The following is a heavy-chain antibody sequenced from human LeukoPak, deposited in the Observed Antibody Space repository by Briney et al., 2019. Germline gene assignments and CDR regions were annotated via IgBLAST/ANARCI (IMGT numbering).Heavy chain of an antibody. D-gene: IGHD3-22*01. V-gene: IGHV1-18*01. CDR2: ISAYNSNT. CDR3: ARLREGMIVVIFDY. J-gene: IGHJ4*02. Sequence: ASVKVSCKASGYTFTSYGISWVRQAPGQGLEWMGWISAYNSNTNYAQKLQGRVTMTTDTSTSTAYMELRSLRSDDTAVYYCARLREGMIVVIFDYWGQGTLVTVSS. CDR1: GYTFTSYG.